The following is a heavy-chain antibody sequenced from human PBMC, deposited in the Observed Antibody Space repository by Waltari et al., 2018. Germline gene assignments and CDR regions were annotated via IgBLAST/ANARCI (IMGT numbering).Heavy chain of an antibody. CDR3: AREQQLAIDY. CDR1: GYSISSGYY. D-gene: IGHD6-13*01. CDR2: IYHSGST. J-gene: IGHJ4*02. Sequence: QVQLQESGPGLVKPSETLSLTCAVSGYSISSGYYWGWIRQPPGKGLEWIGSIYHSGSTYYNPSLKSRVTISVDTSKNQFSLKLSSVTAADTAVYYCAREQQLAIDYWGQGTLVTVSS. V-gene: IGHV4-38-2*02.